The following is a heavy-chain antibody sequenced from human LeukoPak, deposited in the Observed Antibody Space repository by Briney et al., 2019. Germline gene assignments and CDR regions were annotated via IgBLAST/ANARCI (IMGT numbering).Heavy chain of an antibody. J-gene: IGHJ5*02. CDR1: GFTFSSYS. CDR2: ISSSSSTI. Sequence: GGSLRLSCAASGFTFSSYSMNWVRQAPGKGLEWVSYISSSSSTIYYADSVKGRFTISRDNAKNSLYLQMNSLRAEDTAVYYCARDGGGYRFYNWFDPWGQGTLVTVSS. V-gene: IGHV3-48*04. CDR3: ARDGGGYRFYNWFDP. D-gene: IGHD5-12*01.